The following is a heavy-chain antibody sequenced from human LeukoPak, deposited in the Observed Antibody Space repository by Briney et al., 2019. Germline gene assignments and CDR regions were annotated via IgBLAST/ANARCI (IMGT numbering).Heavy chain of an antibody. Sequence: GASVKVSCKVSGYTLTELSMHWVRQAPGKGLEWMGVINPNGDSTSYAQKFQGRVTMTRDTSTSTVYMELSSLRSEDTAVHYCARSMIRGATYYFDYWGQGTLVTVSS. V-gene: IGHV1-46*01. CDR2: INPNGDST. CDR1: GYTLTELS. J-gene: IGHJ4*02. D-gene: IGHD3-10*01. CDR3: ARSMIRGATYYFDY.